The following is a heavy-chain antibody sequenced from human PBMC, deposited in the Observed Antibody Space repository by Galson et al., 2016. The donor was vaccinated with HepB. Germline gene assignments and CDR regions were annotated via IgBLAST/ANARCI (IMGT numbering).Heavy chain of an antibody. Sequence: SVKVSCKASGYTFSDYYMHWVRQAPGQGLEWMGIINPTDVTTTYAQKFQGRVTMTRGTSTSTVYMELSSLRSADTAVYYCARGADSGYDLGDHWGQGTLVTVSS. CDR2: INPTDVTT. D-gene: IGHD5-12*01. CDR1: GYTFSDYY. V-gene: IGHV1-46*01. J-gene: IGHJ4*02. CDR3: ARGADSGYDLGDH.